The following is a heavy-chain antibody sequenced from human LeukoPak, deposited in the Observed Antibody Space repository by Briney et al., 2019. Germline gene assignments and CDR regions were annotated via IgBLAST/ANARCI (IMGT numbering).Heavy chain of an antibody. V-gene: IGHV4-39*01. CDR2: IYYSGST. CDR3: TRLGVVRGVKALDY. J-gene: IGHJ4*02. D-gene: IGHD3-10*01. Sequence: MSSETLSLTCTVSGGSISSSSYYWGWIRQPPGKGLEWIGSIYYSGSTYYNPSLKSRVTISVDTSKNQFSLKVSSVTAADTAVYYCTRLGVVRGVKALDYWGQGTLVTVSS. CDR1: GGSISSSSYY.